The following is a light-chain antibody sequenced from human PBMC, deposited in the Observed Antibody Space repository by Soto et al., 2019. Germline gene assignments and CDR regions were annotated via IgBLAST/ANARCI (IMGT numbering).Light chain of an antibody. Sequence: DILVTQSPEALPVSVAERATVNCKSSQTLLESGTNKNYLVWYQQKPGQPPKLLIYWASTRESGVPDRFSGSGSGTHFTLTITSLQAEDVAVYYCQQYYSSPPACGQGTKVDIK. CDR3: QQYYSSPPA. J-gene: IGKJ1*01. V-gene: IGKV4-1*01. CDR2: WAS. CDR1: QTLLESGTNKNY.